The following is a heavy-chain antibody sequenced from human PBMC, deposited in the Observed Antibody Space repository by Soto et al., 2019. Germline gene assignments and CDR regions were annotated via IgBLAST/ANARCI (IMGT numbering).Heavy chain of an antibody. V-gene: IGHV2-5*02. Sequence: QITLKESGPTLVKPTQTLTLTCTFSGFSLSTSGVGVGWIRQPPGKALEWLALIYWDDDKRYSPSLKSRLTITKDTPKHPVVLTMTNMDPVDTATYYCAHRPSYCSGGSCYSGFDYWGQGTLVTVSS. CDR1: GFSLSTSGVG. CDR3: AHRPSYCSGGSCYSGFDY. J-gene: IGHJ4*02. CDR2: IYWDDDK. D-gene: IGHD2-15*01.